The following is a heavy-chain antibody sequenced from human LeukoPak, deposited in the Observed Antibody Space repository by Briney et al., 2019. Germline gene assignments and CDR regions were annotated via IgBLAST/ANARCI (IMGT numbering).Heavy chain of an antibody. CDR2: IYSGGDT. V-gene: IGHV3-66*01. J-gene: IGHJ4*02. D-gene: IGHD2-2*01. CDR1: GFTVSSDY. CDR3: ARLPVD. Sequence: GGCLRLSCAASGFTVSSDYMSWVRQAPGKGLEWVSVIYSGGDTFYADSVKGRFTISRDTSKNTLPLQMNSLRAEDTAVYYCARLPVDWGQGTLVTVSS.